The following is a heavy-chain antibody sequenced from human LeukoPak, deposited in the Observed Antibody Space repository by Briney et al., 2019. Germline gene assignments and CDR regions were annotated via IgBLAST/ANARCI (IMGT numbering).Heavy chain of an antibody. Sequence: PGGSLRLSCAASGFTFSSYGMHWVRQAPGKGLEGVAVISYDGSNKYYADSVKGRFTISRDNSKNTLYVQMNSLRAEDTAVYYCAKSNQLLTKTIKNIDFDYWGQGTLVTVSS. CDR2: ISYDGSNK. D-gene: IGHD2-2*01. V-gene: IGHV3-30*18. CDR1: GFTFSSYG. CDR3: AKSNQLLTKTIKNIDFDY. J-gene: IGHJ4*02.